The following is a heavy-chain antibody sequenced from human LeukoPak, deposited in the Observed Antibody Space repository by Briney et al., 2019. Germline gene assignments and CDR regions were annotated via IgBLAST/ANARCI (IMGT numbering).Heavy chain of an antibody. J-gene: IGHJ4*02. Sequence: PGGSLRLSCAASGFTFDDYGMSWVRQAPGKGLEWVSGIGGLGGSTYYAGSVKGRFTIPRDNSQNTLYLHMNSLRADDTAVYYCARDPGVVAFHYFDYWGQGSLVTVSS. D-gene: IGHD3-3*01. CDR1: GFTFDDYG. CDR3: ARDPGVVAFHYFDY. CDR2: IGGLGGST. V-gene: IGHV3-23*01.